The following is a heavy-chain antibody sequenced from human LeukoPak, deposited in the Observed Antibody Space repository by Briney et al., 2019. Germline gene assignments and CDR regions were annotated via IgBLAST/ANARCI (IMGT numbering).Heavy chain of an antibody. V-gene: IGHV3-53*05. CDR1: GFTVSRSY. CDR3: AREERRGPFDY. D-gene: IGHD1-1*01. CDR2: IYSGGST. J-gene: IGHJ4*02. Sequence: PGGSLRVSCRVSGFTVSRSYMTWVRQAPGKGLKWVSVIYSGGSTYYADSVKGRFTISRDNSKNTLYLQMNSLRAEDTAVYYCAREERRGPFDYWGQGTLVTVSS.